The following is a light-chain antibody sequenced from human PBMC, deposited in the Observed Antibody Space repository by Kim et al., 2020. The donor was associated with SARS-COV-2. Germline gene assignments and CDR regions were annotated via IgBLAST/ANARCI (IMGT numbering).Light chain of an antibody. CDR1: SLRSYY. J-gene: IGLJ2*01. V-gene: IGLV3-19*01. Sequence: SSELTQDPAVSVALGQTVRITCQGDSLRSYYASWYQQKPGQDPVLVIYGKNNRPSGIPDRISGSSSGNTASLTITGAQAEDEADYYCNSRDSSCNHLVFGGGTQLTVL. CDR2: GKN. CDR3: NSRDSSCNHLV.